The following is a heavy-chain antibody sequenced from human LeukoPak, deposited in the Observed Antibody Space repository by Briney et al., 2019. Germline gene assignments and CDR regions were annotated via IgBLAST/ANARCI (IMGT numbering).Heavy chain of an antibody. D-gene: IGHD2-2*01. CDR2: ISAYNGNT. V-gene: IGHV1-18*01. J-gene: IGHJ4*02. CDR3: ARARYQPLLGDY. CDR1: GYTFTSYG. Sequence: ASVKVSCKASGYTFTSYGISWVRQAPGQGLEWMGWISAYNGNTNYAQKLQGGVTMTTDTSTSTAYMELRSMRSDDTAVYYCARARYQPLLGDYWGQGTLVTVSS.